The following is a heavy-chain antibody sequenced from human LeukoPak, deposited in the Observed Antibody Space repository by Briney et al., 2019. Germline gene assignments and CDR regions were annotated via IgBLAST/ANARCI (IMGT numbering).Heavy chain of an antibody. J-gene: IGHJ4*02. CDR1: GASVNDNY. CDR2: IYTDGST. CDR3: TIGSSSGSLAY. Sequence: SGTLSLTCTVSGASVNDNYWSWSRQPAGKTREWIGRIYTDGSTNYNPSLKSRVALSVDTSTNQFSLFLRSVTAADTAIYYCTIGSSSGSLAYWGQGTLVTVSS. V-gene: IGHV4-4*07. D-gene: IGHD2-15*01.